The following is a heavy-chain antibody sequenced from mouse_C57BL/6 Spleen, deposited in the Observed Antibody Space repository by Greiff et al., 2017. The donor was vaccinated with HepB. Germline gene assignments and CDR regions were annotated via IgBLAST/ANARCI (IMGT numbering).Heavy chain of an antibody. CDR1: GYTFTDYN. Sequence: EVQLQQSGPELVKPGASVKIPCKASGYTFTDYNMDWVKQSHGKSLEWIGDINPNNGGTIYNQKFKGKATLTVDKSSSTAYMELRSLTSEDTAVYYWARSGYTFDYWGQGTTLTVSS. CDR2: INPNNGGT. V-gene: IGHV1-18*01. CDR3: ARSGYTFDY. D-gene: IGHD3-1*01. J-gene: IGHJ2*01.